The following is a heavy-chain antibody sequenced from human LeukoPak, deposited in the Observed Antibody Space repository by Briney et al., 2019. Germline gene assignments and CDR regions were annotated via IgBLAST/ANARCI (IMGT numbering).Heavy chain of an antibody. D-gene: IGHD3-16*02. CDR1: GFTVSSNY. CDR2: IYSGGST. CDR3: ARGIYDYVWGSYPFDI. J-gene: IGHJ3*02. V-gene: IGHV3-66*01. Sequence: GGSLRLSCAASGFTVSSNYMSWVRQAPGKGLEWVSVIYSGGSTYYADSVKGRFTISRDNSKNTLYLQMNSLRVEDTAVYYCARGIYDYVWGSYPFDIWGQGTMVTVSS.